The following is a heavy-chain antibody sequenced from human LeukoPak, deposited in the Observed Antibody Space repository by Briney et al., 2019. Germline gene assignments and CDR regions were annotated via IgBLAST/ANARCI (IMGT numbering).Heavy chain of an antibody. CDR3: ARATFWSGYQRDSWYMDV. Sequence: TGRSLRLSCAASGFTVSSNYMTWVRQAPGKGLEWVSVIYSGGSTYYADSVKGRFTISRDNSENTLYLHMNSLRAEDTAVYYCARATFWSGYQRDSWYMDVWGKGTTVTVSS. D-gene: IGHD3-3*01. V-gene: IGHV3-66*02. CDR2: IYSGGST. CDR1: GFTVSSNY. J-gene: IGHJ6*03.